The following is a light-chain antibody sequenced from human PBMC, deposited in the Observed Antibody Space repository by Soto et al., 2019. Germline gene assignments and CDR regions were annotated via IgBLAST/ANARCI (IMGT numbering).Light chain of an antibody. J-gene: IGKJ1*01. CDR2: GAS. Sequence: ESVFTQSPSTPSFSPGERATLSLRASQSVSSNYLAWYQQKPGQAPRLLIYGASTRATGIPDRFSGSGSGTDFTLTISRLEPEDFAVYYCQQYGSSPITFGQGTKVDI. V-gene: IGKV3-20*01. CDR1: QSVSSNY. CDR3: QQYGSSPIT.